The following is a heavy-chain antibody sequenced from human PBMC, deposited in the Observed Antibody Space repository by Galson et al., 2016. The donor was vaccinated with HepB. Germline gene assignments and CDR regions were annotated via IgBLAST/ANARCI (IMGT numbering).Heavy chain of an antibody. CDR2: TYYRSKWYN. Sequence: CAISGDSVSSNNAIWSWIRQSPSRGLEWLGRTYYRSKWYNDYGVSVKSRITISPDTSKNQFSLQLTSVTPEDTAVYYCAGHLRMGRTSNGLDVWGQGTTVTVSS. D-gene: IGHD1/OR15-1a*01. V-gene: IGHV6-1*01. J-gene: IGHJ6*02. CDR3: AGHLRMGRTSNGLDV. CDR1: GDSVSSNNAI.